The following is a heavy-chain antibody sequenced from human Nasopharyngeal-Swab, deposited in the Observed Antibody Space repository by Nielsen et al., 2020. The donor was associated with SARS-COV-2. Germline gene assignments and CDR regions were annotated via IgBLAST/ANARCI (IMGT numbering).Heavy chain of an antibody. D-gene: IGHD2-21*02. J-gene: IGHJ1*01. CDR1: GFTFSSYG. Sequence: GGSLRLSCAASGFTFSSYGMHWVRQAPGRGLEWVAVISYDGGNKYYADSVKGRFTISRDNSKNTLYLQMNSLRADDTAVYYCAKDPSIVVVTAEYFQHWGQGTLVPSPQ. CDR2: ISYDGGNK. CDR3: AKDPSIVVVTAEYFQH. V-gene: IGHV3-30*18.